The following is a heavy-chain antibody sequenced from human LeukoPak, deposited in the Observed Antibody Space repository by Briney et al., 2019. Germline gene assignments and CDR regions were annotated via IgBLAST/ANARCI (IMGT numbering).Heavy chain of an antibody. Sequence: GGSLRLSCAASGFTFSSYAMSWVRQAPGKGLEWVSSISGSGGSTYYADSVKGRFTISRDNSKKTVYLQMNSLRAEDTAVYYCAKDIRYSSSWYPFDYWGQGTLVTVSS. J-gene: IGHJ4*02. CDR3: AKDIRYSSSWYPFDY. D-gene: IGHD6-13*01. V-gene: IGHV3-23*01. CDR2: ISGSGGST. CDR1: GFTFSSYA.